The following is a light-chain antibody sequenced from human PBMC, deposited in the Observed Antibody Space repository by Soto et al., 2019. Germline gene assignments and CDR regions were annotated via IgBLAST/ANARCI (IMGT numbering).Light chain of an antibody. CDR1: QSVSSY. CDR3: QQRSNWPLT. V-gene: IGKV3-11*01. Sequence: EIVLTQSPATLSLSPGERATFSCRASQSVSSYLAWYQQKPGQAPRLLLYDASNRATGIPARFSGSGSGTDFTLTISSLEPEDCAVYYCQQRSNWPLTFGGGTKVEIK. J-gene: IGKJ4*01. CDR2: DAS.